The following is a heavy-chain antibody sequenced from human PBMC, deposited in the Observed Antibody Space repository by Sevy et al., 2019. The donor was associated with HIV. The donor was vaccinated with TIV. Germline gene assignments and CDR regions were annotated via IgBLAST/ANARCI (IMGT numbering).Heavy chain of an antibody. J-gene: IGHJ4*02. CDR3: AMNYYDSSGSSFFFDY. Sequence: GGCLRLSCAASGFTFSSYGMHWVRQAPGKGLEWVEVIWYDGSNKYYADPVKGRFTISRDNSKNTLYLQMNSLRAEDTALYYCAMNYYDSSGSSFFFDYWGQGTLVTVSS. CDR2: IWYDGSNK. D-gene: IGHD3-22*01. V-gene: IGHV3-33*01. CDR1: GFTFSSYG.